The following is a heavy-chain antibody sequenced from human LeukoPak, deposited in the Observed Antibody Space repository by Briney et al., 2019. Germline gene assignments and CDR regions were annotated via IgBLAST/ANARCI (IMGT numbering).Heavy chain of an antibody. V-gene: IGHV4-59*01. CDR3: ARDDCSGGSCHEFDY. D-gene: IGHD2-15*01. CDR2: ISYSGST. CDR1: GGSISSYY. Sequence: SETLSLTCTVSGGSISSYYWSWIRQPPGKGLEWIGYISYSGSTNYNPSLKSRVTISVDTSKNQFSLKLSSVTAADTAVYYCARDDCSGGSCHEFDYWGQGTLVTVSS. J-gene: IGHJ4*02.